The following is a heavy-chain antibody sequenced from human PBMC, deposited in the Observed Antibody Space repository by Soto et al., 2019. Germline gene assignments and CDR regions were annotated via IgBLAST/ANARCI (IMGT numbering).Heavy chain of an antibody. Sequence: EVQLLESGGALVQPGESLRLSCVGSGFTFSSYSMCWVRQAPGKGLEWVAGINKGATTYYADSVKGRFTIARDNSRSTLYLQMYDLRVEDTARYYCTKVLSPLQQATNCDYWGQGTLVTVCS. CDR1: GFTFSSYS. CDR2: INKGATT. J-gene: IGHJ4*02. V-gene: IGHV3-23*01. D-gene: IGHD1-1*01. CDR3: TKVLSPLQQATNCDY.